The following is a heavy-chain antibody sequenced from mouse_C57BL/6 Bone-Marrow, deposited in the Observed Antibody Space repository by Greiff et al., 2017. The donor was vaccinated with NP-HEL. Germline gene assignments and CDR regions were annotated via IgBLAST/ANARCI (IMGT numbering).Heavy chain of an antibody. CDR3: AKSPSFYFGY. V-gene: IGHV1-42*01. Sequence: EVQLQQSGPELVKPGASVKISCKASGYSFTGYYMNWVKQSPEQSLEWIGEINPSTGGTTYNQKFKAKATLTADKSSSTAYMQLKSLTSEDSAVYYCAKSPSFYFGYWGKGATLTVSS. CDR1: GYSFTGYY. D-gene: IGHD3-1*01. J-gene: IGHJ2*01. CDR2: INPSTGGT.